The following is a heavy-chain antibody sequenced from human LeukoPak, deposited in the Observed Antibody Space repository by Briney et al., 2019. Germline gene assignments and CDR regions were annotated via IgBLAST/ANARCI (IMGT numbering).Heavy chain of an antibody. CDR3: ARDHSITMIVGDAFDI. J-gene: IGHJ3*02. D-gene: IGHD3-22*01. V-gene: IGHV7-4-1*02. CDR1: GYTFTSYA. CDR2: INTNTGNP. Sequence: ASVKVSCKASGYTFTSYAMNWVRQAPGQGLEWMGWINTNTGNPTYAQGFTGRFVFSLDTSVSTAYLQISSLKAEDTAVYYCARDHSITMIVGDAFDIWGQGTMVTVSS.